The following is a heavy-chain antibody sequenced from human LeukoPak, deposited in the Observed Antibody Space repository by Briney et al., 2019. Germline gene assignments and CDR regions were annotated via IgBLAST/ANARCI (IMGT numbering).Heavy chain of an antibody. CDR1: GYTVSSNY. Sequence: GGSLRLSCAASGYTVSSNYMSWVRQAPGKGLEWVSVIYSGGSTYYADSVKGRFTISRDNSKNTLYLQMNSLRAEDTAVYYCITIYGGDYHGCGGQGTLVTVSS. CDR2: IYSGGST. J-gene: IGHJ4*02. CDR3: ITIYGGDYHGC. D-gene: IGHD2-21*01. V-gene: IGHV3-53*01.